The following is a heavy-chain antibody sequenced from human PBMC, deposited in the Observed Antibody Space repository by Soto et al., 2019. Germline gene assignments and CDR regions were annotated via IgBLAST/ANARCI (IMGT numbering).Heavy chain of an antibody. D-gene: IGHD3-22*01. V-gene: IGHV1-18*01. Sequence: ASVKVSCKASGYTFTSYGIGWVRQAPGQGLEWMGWISAYNGNTNYAQKLQGSVTMTTDTSTSTAYMELRSLRSDDTAVYYCARDQDDSSGYYHLYYYYYGMDVWGQGTTVTVSS. CDR1: GYTFTSYG. CDR3: ARDQDDSSGYYHLYYYYYGMDV. J-gene: IGHJ6*02. CDR2: ISAYNGNT.